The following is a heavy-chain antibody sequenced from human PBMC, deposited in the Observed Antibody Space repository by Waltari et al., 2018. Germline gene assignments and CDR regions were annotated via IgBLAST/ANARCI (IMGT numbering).Heavy chain of an antibody. J-gene: IGHJ3*02. CDR2: IYYSGST. Sequence: QLQLQESGPGLVKPSETLSLTCTVSGGSISSSSYYWGWIRQPPGKGLEWIGSIYYSGSTYYNPSLKSRVTISVDTSKNQFSLKLSSVTAADTAVYYCARVRSDLHAFDIWGQGTMVTVSS. V-gene: IGHV4-39*07. CDR1: GGSISSSSYY. CDR3: ARVRSDLHAFDI.